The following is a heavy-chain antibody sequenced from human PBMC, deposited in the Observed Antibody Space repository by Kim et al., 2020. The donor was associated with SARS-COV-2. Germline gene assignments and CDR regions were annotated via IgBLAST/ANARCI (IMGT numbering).Heavy chain of an antibody. D-gene: IGHD6-13*01. J-gene: IGHJ3*02. CDR1: GYSFTSYW. V-gene: IGHV5-51*01. CDR2: IYPGDSDT. CDR3: ARPGFYSSSWPDDAFDI. Sequence: GESLKISCKGSGYSFTSYWIGWVRQMPGKGLEWMGIIYPGDSDTRYSPSFQGQVTISADKSISTAYLQWSSLKASDTAVYYCARPGFYSSSWPDDAFDIWGQGTMVTVSS.